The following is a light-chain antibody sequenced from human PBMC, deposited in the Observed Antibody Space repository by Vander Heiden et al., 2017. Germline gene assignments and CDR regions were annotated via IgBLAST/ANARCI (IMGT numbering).Light chain of an antibody. J-gene: IGKJ4*02. CDR2: WAS. CDR1: QSVLYSSNNNNY. V-gene: IGKV4-1*01. CDR3: QQYYIAPLT. Sequence: DIVLTQSPDSLAVSLGERAPIHCKSSQSVLYSSNNNNYLAWYQQKPGQPPKLLIYWASTRQSGVPDRFSGSGSGTDFTLTISSLQADDGAVYYCQQYYIAPLTFGGGTRVEIK.